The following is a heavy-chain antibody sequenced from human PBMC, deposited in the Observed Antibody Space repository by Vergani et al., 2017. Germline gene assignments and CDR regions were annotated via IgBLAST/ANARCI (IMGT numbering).Heavy chain of an antibody. V-gene: IGHV6-1*01. CDR2: TYYRSKGYN. D-gene: IGHD1-14*01. Sequence: QVQLQQSGPGLVKPSQTLSLTCAISGDSVSSNSAAWNWLRQSPSRGLEWLGMTYYRSKGYNDYAVSVKSRITINPDPSKNQFSLQLNSVTPAYTAVYYCSRAPRALSNLYYFDYWGQGTRVTVAS. J-gene: IGHJ4*02. CDR1: GDSVSSNSAA. CDR3: SRAPRALSNLYYFDY.